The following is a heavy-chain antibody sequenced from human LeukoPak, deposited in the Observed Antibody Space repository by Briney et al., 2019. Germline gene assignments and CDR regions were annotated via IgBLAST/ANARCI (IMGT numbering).Heavy chain of an antibody. Sequence: SETLSLTCTVSGGSISSGSYYWSWIRQPAGKGLEWIGRIYTSGSTNYNPSLKSRVTISVDTSKNQFSLKLSSVTAADTAVYYCARETSQKGAHHMDVWGKGTTVTISS. V-gene: IGHV4-61*02. J-gene: IGHJ6*03. CDR3: ARETSQKGAHHMDV. D-gene: IGHD3-16*01. CDR2: IYTSGST. CDR1: GGSISSGSYY.